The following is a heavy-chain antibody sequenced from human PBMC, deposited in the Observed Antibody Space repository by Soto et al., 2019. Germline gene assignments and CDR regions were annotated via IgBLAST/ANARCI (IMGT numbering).Heavy chain of an antibody. CDR2: ISYDGSNK. CDR1: GFTFSSYA. CDR3: ARENDNWFDP. Sequence: ESVGGVVQPGRSLRLSCAASGFTFSSYAMHWVRQAPGKGLEWVAVISYDGSNKYYADSVKGRFTISRDNSKNTLYLQMNSLRAEDTAVYYCARENDNWFDPWGQGTLVTVSS. J-gene: IGHJ5*02. V-gene: IGHV3-30-3*01. D-gene: IGHD3-16*01.